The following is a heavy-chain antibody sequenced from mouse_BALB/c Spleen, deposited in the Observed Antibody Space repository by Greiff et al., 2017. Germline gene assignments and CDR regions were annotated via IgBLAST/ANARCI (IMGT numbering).Heavy chain of an antibody. CDR1: GYTFTSYW. CDR3: ARGGYGSRSYAMDY. Sequence: QVQLQQSGAELARPGASVKLSCKASGYTFTSYWMQWVKQRPGQGLEWIGAIYPGDGDTRYTQKFKGKATLTADKSSSTAYMQLSSLASEDSAVYYCARGGYGSRSYAMDYWGQGTSVTVSS. CDR2: IYPGDGDT. J-gene: IGHJ4*01. D-gene: IGHD1-1*01. V-gene: IGHV1-87*01.